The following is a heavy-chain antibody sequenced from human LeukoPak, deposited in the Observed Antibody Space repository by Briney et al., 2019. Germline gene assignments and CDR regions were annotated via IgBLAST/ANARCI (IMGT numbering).Heavy chain of an antibody. V-gene: IGHV4-34*01. CDR3: ARSRRGYSGYGVFYFDY. D-gene: IGHD5-12*01. Sequence: SETLSLTCAVYGGSFSGYYWSWIRQPPGKGLEWIGEINHSGSTNYNPSLKSRVTISVDTSKNQFSLQLSSVTAADTAVYYCARSRRGYSGYGVFYFDYWGQGTLVTVSS. CDR2: INHSGST. CDR1: GGSFSGYY. J-gene: IGHJ4*02.